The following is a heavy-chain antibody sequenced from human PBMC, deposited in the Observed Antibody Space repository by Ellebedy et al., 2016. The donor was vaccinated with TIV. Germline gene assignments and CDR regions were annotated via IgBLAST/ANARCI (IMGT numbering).Heavy chain of an antibody. V-gene: IGHV4-59*01. CDR2: IYYSGST. J-gene: IGHJ4*02. Sequence: MPSETLSLTCTVSGGSISSYYWSRIRQPPGKGLEWTGYIYYSGSTNYNPSLKSRVTVSADTSKNQFSLKLSSVTAADTAVYYCARDPYGDHLFDSWGQGTLVTVSS. D-gene: IGHD4-17*01. CDR1: GGSISSYY. CDR3: ARDPYGDHLFDS.